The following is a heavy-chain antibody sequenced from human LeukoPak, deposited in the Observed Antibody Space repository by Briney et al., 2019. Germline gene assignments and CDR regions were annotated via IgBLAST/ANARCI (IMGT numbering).Heavy chain of an antibody. J-gene: IGHJ6*03. CDR1: GFTFSSYE. CDR3: ARGKERDYYYYYYMDV. V-gene: IGHV3-48*03. Sequence: GGSLRLSCAASGFTFSSYEMNWVRQAPGKGLEWVSYISSSGSNIKYADSVKGRFTISRGNAKNSVYLQMNSLRAEDTAVYYCARGKERDYYYYYYMDVWGKGTTVTVSS. CDR2: ISSSGSNI.